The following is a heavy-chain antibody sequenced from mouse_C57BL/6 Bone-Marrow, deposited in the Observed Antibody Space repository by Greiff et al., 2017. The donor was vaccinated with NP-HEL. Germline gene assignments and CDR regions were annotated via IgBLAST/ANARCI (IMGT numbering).Heavy chain of an antibody. Sequence: VQLVESGAELVKPGASVKLSCKASGYTFTEYTIHWVKQRSGQGLEWIGWFYPGSGSIKYNEKFKDKATFTADKSSSTVYMDLSRLTSEGSAVYFCARHGDYCGSSYGYFDVWGTGNTVTVSS. CDR3: ARHGDYCGSSYGYFDV. D-gene: IGHD1-1*01. V-gene: IGHV1-62-2*01. J-gene: IGHJ1*03. CDR2: FYPGSGSI. CDR1: GYTFTEYT.